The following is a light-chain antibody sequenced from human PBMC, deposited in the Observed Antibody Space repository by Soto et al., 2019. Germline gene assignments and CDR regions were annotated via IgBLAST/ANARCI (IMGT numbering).Light chain of an antibody. V-gene: IGKV1-27*01. Sequence: DIQMTQSPSSLAASVGDRVTISCRASQGISNYLAWYQQKPGKAPKLRIYATSTLQSGVSSRFTGSGSGTDFTLTISSLQPEDVATYYCQKYNWPPFTFGPGTKVDI. CDR3: QKYNWPPFT. CDR1: QGISNY. CDR2: ATS. J-gene: IGKJ3*01.